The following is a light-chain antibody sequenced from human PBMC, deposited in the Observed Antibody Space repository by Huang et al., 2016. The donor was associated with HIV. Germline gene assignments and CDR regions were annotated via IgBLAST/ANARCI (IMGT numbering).Light chain of an antibody. CDR2: AAS. Sequence: SASVGDRVTITCRASQSISSYLNWYQQKPGKAPKLLIYAASSLQSGVPSRFSGSGSVTDFTLTISSLQPEDFATYYCQQSYSTLTFGGGTKVEIK. CDR1: QSISSY. V-gene: IGKV1-39*01. CDR3: QQSYSTLT. J-gene: IGKJ4*01.